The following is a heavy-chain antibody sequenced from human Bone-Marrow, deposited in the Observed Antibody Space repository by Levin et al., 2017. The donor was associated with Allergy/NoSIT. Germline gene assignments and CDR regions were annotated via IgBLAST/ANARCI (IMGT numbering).Heavy chain of an antibody. V-gene: IGHV2-5*02. Sequence: SGPTLVKPTQTLTLTCAFSGFSLSTTGVGVGWIRQPPGKALEWVALIYWDDDKRYNPSLRSRLTITKDTSKNQVVLTMTNADPVDTGTYYCAHRRPTGSPWDFGYFDYWGQGSLVTVSS. CDR2: IYWDDDK. D-gene: IGHD1-1*01. CDR3: AHRRPTGSPWDFGYFDY. CDR1: GFSLSTTGVG. J-gene: IGHJ4*02.